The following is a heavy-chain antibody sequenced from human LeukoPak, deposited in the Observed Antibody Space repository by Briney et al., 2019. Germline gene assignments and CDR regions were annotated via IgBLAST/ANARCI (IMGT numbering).Heavy chain of an antibody. CDR1: GYTFTSYD. Sequence: SVKVSCKASGYTFTSYDINWVRQATGQGLEWMGGIIPIFGTANYAQKFQGRVTITADKSTSTAYMELSSLRSEDTAVYYCARGVGYCTNGVCAFDIWGQGTMVTVSS. CDR3: ARGVGYCTNGVCAFDI. D-gene: IGHD2-8*01. CDR2: IIPIFGTA. J-gene: IGHJ3*02. V-gene: IGHV1-69*06.